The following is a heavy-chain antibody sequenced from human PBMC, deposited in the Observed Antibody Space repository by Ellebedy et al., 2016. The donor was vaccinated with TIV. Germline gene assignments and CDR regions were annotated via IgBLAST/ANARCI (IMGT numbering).Heavy chain of an antibody. V-gene: IGHV3-21*01. CDR2: ISSRGSYI. J-gene: IGHJ4*02. CDR1: GFTFSSYS. D-gene: IGHD3-10*01. CDR3: ARDVGSGSYHSDS. Sequence: GGSLRLXCAASGFTFSSYSMNWVRQAPGKGLEWVSSISSRGSYIYYADSVKGRFTISRDNTNNSLYMQMDRLRAEDTAVYYCARDVGSGSYHSDSWGQGTLVTVSS.